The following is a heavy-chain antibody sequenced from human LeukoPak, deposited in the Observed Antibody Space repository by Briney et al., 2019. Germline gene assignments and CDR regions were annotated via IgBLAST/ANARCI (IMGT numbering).Heavy chain of an antibody. J-gene: IGHJ6*02. CDR2: ISGSTGST. V-gene: IGHV3-23*01. CDR3: SKNWVLGITPLLSPGFLHYGLGG. D-gene: IGHD3-16*01. Sequence: GGSLRLSCAVSGFIFASYAMSWVRQAPGKGLEWVSGISGSTGSTYYADSVKGRFTISRDNSKNTLYLQMNSLRAEVTVVYYCSKNWVLGITPLLSPGFLHYGLGGRGQGTTVTVSS. CDR1: GFIFASYA.